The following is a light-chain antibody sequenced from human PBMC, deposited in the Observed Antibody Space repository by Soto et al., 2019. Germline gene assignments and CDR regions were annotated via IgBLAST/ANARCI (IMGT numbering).Light chain of an antibody. Sequence: ESVLTQSPGTLSLSPGERATLSCRASQSVSGSYLAWYQQKPGQAPRLLIYGASTRATGIPDRFSGSGSGTDFTLTISRLEPEDFAVFYCQQYGGSPLTFGGGTKVDIK. CDR3: QQYGGSPLT. J-gene: IGKJ4*01. CDR1: QSVSGSY. CDR2: GAS. V-gene: IGKV3-20*01.